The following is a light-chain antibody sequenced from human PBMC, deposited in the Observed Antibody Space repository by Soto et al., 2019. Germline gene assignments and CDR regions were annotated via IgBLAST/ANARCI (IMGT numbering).Light chain of an antibody. CDR2: TNY. CDR1: SSNIGSNH. J-gene: IGLJ1*01. CDR3: AAWDDSLSGYV. Sequence: QSVLTQPPSASGTPGQSVTISCAGSSSNIGSNHAYWYQQLPRAAPKLLIYTNYQRPSGVPYRFSGSKSGTSASLAISGLRSEDEADYYCAAWDDSLSGYVFGTGTKLTVL. V-gene: IGLV1-47*02.